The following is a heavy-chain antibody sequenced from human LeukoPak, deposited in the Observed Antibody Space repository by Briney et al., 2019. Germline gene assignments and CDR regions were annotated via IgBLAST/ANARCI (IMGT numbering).Heavy chain of an antibody. J-gene: IGHJ3*02. V-gene: IGHV1-8*01. D-gene: IGHD3-22*01. Sequence: GASVKVSCKASGYTFTSYDINWVRQATGQGLEWMGWMNPNSGNTGYAQKFQGRVTMTRNTSISTAYMELSSLRSEDTAVYYCARVNYYDSSGYYYAAFDIWGQGTMVTVSS. CDR3: ARVNYYDSSGYYYAAFDI. CDR2: MNPNSGNT. CDR1: GYTFTSYD.